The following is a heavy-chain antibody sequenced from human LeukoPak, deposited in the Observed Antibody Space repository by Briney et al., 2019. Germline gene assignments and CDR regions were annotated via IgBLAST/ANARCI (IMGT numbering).Heavy chain of an antibody. V-gene: IGHV4-34*01. CDR1: GGSFSGYY. CDR3: ARGPIPRYSSSSRRWFDP. Sequence: SETLSLTCAVYGGSFSGYYWSWIRQPPGKGLEWIGEINHSGSTNYNPSLKSRVTISVDTSKNQFSLKLSSVTAADTAVYYCARGPIPRYSSSSRRWFDPWGQGTLVTVSS. J-gene: IGHJ5*02. CDR2: INHSGST. D-gene: IGHD6-6*01.